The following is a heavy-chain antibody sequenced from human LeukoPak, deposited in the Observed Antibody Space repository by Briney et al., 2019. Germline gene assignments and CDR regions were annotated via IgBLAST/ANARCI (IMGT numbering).Heavy chain of an antibody. J-gene: IGHJ4*02. CDR1: GFTFSNYA. D-gene: IGHD2-2*01. CDR2: ISGSGGST. V-gene: IGHV3-23*01. CDR3: AKLLPAAMTNYFDY. Sequence: GGSLRLSCAASGFTFSNYAMNWVRQDPKKGLEWVSGISGSGGSTDYADSVKGRFTISRDNSKNTLYLQVNSLRAEDTAVYYCAKLLPAAMTNYFDYWGQGTLVTVSS.